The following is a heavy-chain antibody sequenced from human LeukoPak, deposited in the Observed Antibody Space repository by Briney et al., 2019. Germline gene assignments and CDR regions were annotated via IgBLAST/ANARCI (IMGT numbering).Heavy chain of an antibody. CDR3: ARRSGSYSAYLDY. CDR1: GGSISSYY. J-gene: IGHJ4*02. V-gene: IGHV4-59*08. CDR2: IYYSGST. Sequence: PSETLSLTCTVSGGSISSYYWSWIRQPPGKGLEWIGYIYYSGSTNYNPSLKSRVTISVDTSKNQFSLKLSSVTAADTAVYYCARRSGSYSAYLDYWGQGTLVTVSS. D-gene: IGHD1-26*01.